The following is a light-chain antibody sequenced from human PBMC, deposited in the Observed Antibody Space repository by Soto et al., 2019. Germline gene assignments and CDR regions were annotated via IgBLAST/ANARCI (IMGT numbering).Light chain of an antibody. Sequence: IQLTQSPSSLSASVGDRVTVTCQASQNINNYLNWYQQKPGRAPKLLIYDASNLEAGVPSRFRGSGSGTDFTFTISRLQPEDIATYYCQQYENLPTFGQGTKVDI. CDR2: DAS. CDR3: QQYENLPT. CDR1: QNINNY. J-gene: IGKJ1*01. V-gene: IGKV1-33*01.